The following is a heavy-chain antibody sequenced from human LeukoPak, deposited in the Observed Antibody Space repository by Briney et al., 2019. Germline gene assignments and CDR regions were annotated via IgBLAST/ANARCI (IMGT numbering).Heavy chain of an antibody. Sequence: GGSLRLSCAVSEFPFSKAWMSWVRQAPGKGLGWVGRIKSKTDGGTTDYAAPVKGRFTISRDDSKNTLYLQMNSLKTEDTAVYYCTTALYDSSDYWGQGTLVTVSS. V-gene: IGHV3-15*01. CDR3: TTALYDSSDY. D-gene: IGHD3-22*01. J-gene: IGHJ4*02. CDR2: IKSKTDGGTT. CDR1: EFPFSKAW.